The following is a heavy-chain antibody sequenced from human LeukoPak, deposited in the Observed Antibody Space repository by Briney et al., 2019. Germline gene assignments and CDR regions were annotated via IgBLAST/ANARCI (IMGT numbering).Heavy chain of an antibody. Sequence: GGSLRLSCGASGFTFSSYAMSWVRQAPGKGLEWVSGINNNGANTYYADSVKGRFTISRDNSKNTLYLQMNSLRAEDTAVYYCAREGYCSGGSCYRVVYYFDYWGQGTLVTVSS. D-gene: IGHD2-15*01. J-gene: IGHJ4*02. V-gene: IGHV3-23*01. CDR1: GFTFSSYA. CDR2: INNNGANT. CDR3: AREGYCSGGSCYRVVYYFDY.